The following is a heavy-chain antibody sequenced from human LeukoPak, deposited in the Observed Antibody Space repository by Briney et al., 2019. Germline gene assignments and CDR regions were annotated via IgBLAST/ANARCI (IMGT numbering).Heavy chain of an antibody. CDR3: ARDPPLGSSSTISCPHLDY. Sequence: GVSLRLSCAASGFTFSRYSMNWVRQAPGKGLEWVSSISSSSSFIYYADSVKGRFTISRDNAKNSLYLQMNSLRAEDTAVYYCARDPPLGSSSTISCPHLDYRGQGTLVTVSS. CDR1: GFTFSRYS. CDR2: ISSSSSFI. D-gene: IGHD2-2*01. J-gene: IGHJ4*02. V-gene: IGHV3-21*01.